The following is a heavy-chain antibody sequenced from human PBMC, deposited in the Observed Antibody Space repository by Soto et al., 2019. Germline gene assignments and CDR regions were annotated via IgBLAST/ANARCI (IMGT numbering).Heavy chain of an antibody. V-gene: IGHV3-23*01. CDR3: AKVALGEWELLTDAFDI. CDR2: ISGSGGST. D-gene: IGHD1-26*01. CDR1: GFTFSSYA. J-gene: IGHJ3*02. Sequence: EVQLLESGGGLVQPGGSLRLSCAASGFTFSSYAMSWVRQAPGNGLEWVSAISGSGGSTSYADSVKGRFTISRDNSKNTLYLQMNSLRAEDTAVYYCAKVALGEWELLTDAFDIWGQGTMVTVSS.